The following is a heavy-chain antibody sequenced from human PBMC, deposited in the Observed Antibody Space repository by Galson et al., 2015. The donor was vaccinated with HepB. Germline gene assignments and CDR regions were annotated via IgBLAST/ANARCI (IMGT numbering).Heavy chain of an antibody. Sequence: ETLSLTCSVSGDSINTHNYFWAWVRQPPGKGLEWIATVYHRGDAYYNPSLKNRVVISIDTSRNQFYLKVNSVTAADTAIYYCARDRYSRNLDAEYWGQGTLVTVSA. V-gene: IGHV4-39*02. J-gene: IGHJ4*02. CDR3: ARDRYSRNLDAEY. CDR2: VYHRGDA. CDR1: GDSINTHNYF. D-gene: IGHD5-12*01.